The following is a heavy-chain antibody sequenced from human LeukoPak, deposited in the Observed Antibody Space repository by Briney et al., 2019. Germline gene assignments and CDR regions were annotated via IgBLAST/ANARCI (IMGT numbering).Heavy chain of an antibody. Sequence: GGSLRLSCAASGVIFNNYIMNWVRQAPGKGLEWVSCISSRSRDIYDADSVKGRFTISRDNAKNLLYLQMDSLRAEDTAVYYCARGDNWNALDYWGQGTLVTVSS. CDR2: ISSRSRDI. V-gene: IGHV3-21*01. D-gene: IGHD1-1*01. CDR3: ARGDNWNALDY. J-gene: IGHJ4*02. CDR1: GVIFNNYI.